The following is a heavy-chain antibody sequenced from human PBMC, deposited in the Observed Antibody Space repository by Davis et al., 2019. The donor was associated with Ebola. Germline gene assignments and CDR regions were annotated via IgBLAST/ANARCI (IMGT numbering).Heavy chain of an antibody. CDR3: ARRRDYDAFDI. Sequence: ASAQVSCKASAYTFTSYGISWVRQAPAQGLVWMGWFSAYNGNTNYAQKLQGRVTMTTDTSTSTAYMELRSLRSDDTAVYYCARRRDYDAFDIWGQGTMVTVSS. CDR1: AYTFTSYG. J-gene: IGHJ3*02. V-gene: IGHV1-18*01. CDR2: FSAYNGNT. D-gene: IGHD2-21*01.